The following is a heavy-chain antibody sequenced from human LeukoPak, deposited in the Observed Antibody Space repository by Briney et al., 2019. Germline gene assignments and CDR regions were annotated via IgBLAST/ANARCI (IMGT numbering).Heavy chain of an antibody. D-gene: IGHD6-6*01. V-gene: IGHV1-8*01. Sequence: ASVKVSCKASGYTFTSYDINWVRQATGQGLEWMGWMNPNSGNTGYAQKFQGRVTMTRNTSISTAYMELSSLRSEDTTVYYCARVEYSSSGDYFDYWGQGTLVTVSS. J-gene: IGHJ4*02. CDR1: GYTFTSYD. CDR2: MNPNSGNT. CDR3: ARVEYSSSGDYFDY.